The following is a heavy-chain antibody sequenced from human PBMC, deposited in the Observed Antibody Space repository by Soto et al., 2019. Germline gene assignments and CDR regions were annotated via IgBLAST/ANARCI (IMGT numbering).Heavy chain of an antibody. J-gene: IGHJ6*03. D-gene: IGHD4-17*01. CDR1: GYSFTSYW. CDR2: IYPGDSDT. V-gene: IGHV5-51*01. Sequence: KISCKGSGYSFTSYWIGWVRQMPGKGLEWMGIIYPGDSDTRYSPSFQGQVTISADKSISTAYLQWSSLKASDTAMYYCARLSYGDSFYYYYYMDVWGKGTTVTVSS. CDR3: ARLSYGDSFYYYYYMDV.